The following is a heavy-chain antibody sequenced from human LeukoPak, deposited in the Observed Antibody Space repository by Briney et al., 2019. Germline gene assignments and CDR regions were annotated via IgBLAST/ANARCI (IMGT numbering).Heavy chain of an antibody. V-gene: IGHV4-59*08. Sequence: SETLSLTCTVSGGSISSYYWSWIRQPPGKGLEWIGYINYSGSTNYNPSLKSRVTITVDTSKNQRSLKQSSVTAADTAVYYCAAYRPYDYVWGSYPYRPSFDSWGQGTLVTVSS. CDR2: INYSGST. J-gene: IGHJ4*02. CDR1: GGSISSYY. D-gene: IGHD3-16*01. CDR3: AAYRPYDYVWGSYPYRPSFDS.